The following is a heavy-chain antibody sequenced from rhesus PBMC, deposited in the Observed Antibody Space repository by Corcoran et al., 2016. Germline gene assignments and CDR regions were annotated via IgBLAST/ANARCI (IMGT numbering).Heavy chain of an antibody. CDR3: VRSPYFNNYKRFDV. CDR2: IDGNSGRT. Sequence: QVQLQESGPGLVKPSETLSLTCAVSGVSISSFRWSWVRQPPGRGLEWIGEIDGNSGRTSSDPSRQSRVTISKDTSKDQLSLRLNSMIAADTAVYYCVRSPYFNNYKRFDVWGPGVLVTVSS. CDR1: GVSISSFR. J-gene: IGHJ5-1*01. V-gene: IGHV4-80*01. D-gene: IGHD2-2*01.